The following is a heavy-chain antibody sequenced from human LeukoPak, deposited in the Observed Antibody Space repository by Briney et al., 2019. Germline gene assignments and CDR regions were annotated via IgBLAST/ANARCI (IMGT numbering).Heavy chain of an antibody. J-gene: IGHJ4*02. Sequence: GGSLRLSCAASGFTFSSYAISWVRQAPGKGLEWVPAISGSGGSTYYADSVKGRFTISRDNSKNTLYLQMNSLRAEDTAVYYCAKGSHYYDSSGYFFWGQGTLVTVSS. CDR2: ISGSGGST. D-gene: IGHD3-22*01. V-gene: IGHV3-23*01. CDR3: AKGSHYYDSSGYFF. CDR1: GFTFSSYA.